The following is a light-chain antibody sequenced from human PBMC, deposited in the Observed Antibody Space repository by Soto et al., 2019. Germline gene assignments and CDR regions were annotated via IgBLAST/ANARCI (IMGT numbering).Light chain of an antibody. CDR3: QQSYSTPWT. V-gene: IGKV1-39*01. J-gene: IGKJ1*01. Sequence: DIQMTQSPSSLSASVGDRVTITCRASQSISSYLNWYHQKPGKAPKLLIYAASSLQSGVPSRFSGSGSGTDFTLTISSLPPEDFAPYYCQQSYSTPWTLGQGTKVDIK. CDR1: QSISSY. CDR2: AAS.